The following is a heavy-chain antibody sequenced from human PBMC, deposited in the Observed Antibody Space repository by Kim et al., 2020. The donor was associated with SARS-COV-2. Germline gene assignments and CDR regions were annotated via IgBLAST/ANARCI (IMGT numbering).Heavy chain of an antibody. CDR1: GFTFSDYY. V-gene: IGHV3-11*01. D-gene: IGHD6-19*01. Sequence: GGSLRLSCAASGFTFSDYYMSWIRQAPGKGLEWVSYISSSGSTIYYADSVKGRFTISRDNAKNSLYLQMNSLRAEDTAVYYCARDRWLAMYYFDYWGQGTLVTVSS. J-gene: IGHJ4*02. CDR3: ARDRWLAMYYFDY. CDR2: ISSSGSTI.